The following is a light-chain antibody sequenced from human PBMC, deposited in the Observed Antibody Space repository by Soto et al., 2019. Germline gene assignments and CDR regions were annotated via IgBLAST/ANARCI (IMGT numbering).Light chain of an antibody. CDR1: SSNIGINT. Sequence: QAVVTQPPSASGTPGQRVTISCSGSSSNIGINTVNWYQQVPGTAPKLLIYTDNQRPSGAPDRFSGSKSGTSASLAISGLQSEDEADYYCAAWDDSLNGLYVFGTGTKVTVL. V-gene: IGLV1-44*01. CDR2: TDN. J-gene: IGLJ1*01. CDR3: AAWDDSLNGLYV.